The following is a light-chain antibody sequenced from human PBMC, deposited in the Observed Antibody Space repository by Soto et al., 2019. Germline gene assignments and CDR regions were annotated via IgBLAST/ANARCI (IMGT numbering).Light chain of an antibody. J-gene: IGLJ2*01. Sequence: QSALTKPASVSGSPGQSITISCTGTSSDVGGYNYVSWYQQHPGKAPKLVIYDVSNRPSGVSNRFSGYKSGNTASLTISGLQAEDEADSYCSSYTSTSANVVFGVGTKLTVL. V-gene: IGLV2-14*01. CDR3: SSYTSTSANVV. CDR1: SSDVGGYNY. CDR2: DVS.